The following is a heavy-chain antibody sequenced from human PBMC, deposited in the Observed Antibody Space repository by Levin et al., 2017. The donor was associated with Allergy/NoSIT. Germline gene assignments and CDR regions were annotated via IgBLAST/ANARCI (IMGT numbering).Heavy chain of an antibody. Sequence: ASVKVSCKASGYTFTSYYMHWVRQAPGQGLEWMGIINPSGGSTSYAQKFQGRVTMTRDTSTSTVYMELSSLRSEDTAVYYCARVGTTVTTRGSSWFDPWGQGTLVTVSS. CDR1: GYTFTSYY. D-gene: IGHD4-17*01. V-gene: IGHV1-46*01. CDR2: INPSGGST. CDR3: ARVGTTVTTRGSSWFDP. J-gene: IGHJ5*02.